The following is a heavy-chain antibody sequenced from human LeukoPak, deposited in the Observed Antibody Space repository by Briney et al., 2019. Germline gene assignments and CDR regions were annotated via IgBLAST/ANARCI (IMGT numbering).Heavy chain of an antibody. D-gene: IGHD1-26*01. Sequence: GGSLRLSCAASGFTFSSFWMTWVRQAPGKGLEWVANIKPDGSEENYVDSVKGRFTISRDNARNSLYLQMYSLRVEDTAVYYCARADPWSGSYFDYWGQGTLVTVSS. J-gene: IGHJ4*02. CDR3: ARADPWSGSYFDY. V-gene: IGHV3-7*01. CDR2: IKPDGSEE. CDR1: GFTFSSFW.